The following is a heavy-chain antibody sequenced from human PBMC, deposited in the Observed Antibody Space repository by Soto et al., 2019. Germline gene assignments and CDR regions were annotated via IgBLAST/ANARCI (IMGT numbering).Heavy chain of an antibody. CDR3: ASHLAAAGTYYYYGMDV. CDR1: GYTFTSYG. Sequence: ASVKVSCKASGYTFTSYGISWVRQAPGQGLEWMGWISAYNGKTNYAQNVQGRVTMTTDTSTRTAYMDLRSLRSDDTAVYYCASHLAAAGTYYYYGMDVWGQGTTVTVSS. J-gene: IGHJ6*02. D-gene: IGHD6-13*01. V-gene: IGHV1-18*01. CDR2: ISAYNGKT.